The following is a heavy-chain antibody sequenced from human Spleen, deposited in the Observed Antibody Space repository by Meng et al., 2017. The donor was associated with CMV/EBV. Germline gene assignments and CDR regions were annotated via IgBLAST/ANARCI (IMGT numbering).Heavy chain of an antibody. CDR1: GFTFSNYI. Sequence: GESLKISCAASGFTFSNYIMNWVRQAPGKGLEWVASININDTYIYHVQSVKGRFSISRDDANSLLFLQMNSLRAEDTAVYYCARAEAYQVPNFDYWGQGTLVTVSS. J-gene: IGHJ4*02. CDR3: ARAEAYQVPNFDY. CDR2: ININDTYI. D-gene: IGHD2-2*01. V-gene: IGHV3-21*06.